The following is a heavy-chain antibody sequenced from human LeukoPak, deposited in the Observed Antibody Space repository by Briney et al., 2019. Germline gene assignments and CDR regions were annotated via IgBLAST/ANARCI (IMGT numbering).Heavy chain of an antibody. CDR2: IYTSGST. CDR1: GGSISSYY. CDR3: ASYSYDTSGYYYAFGY. D-gene: IGHD3-22*01. V-gene: IGHV4-4*07. J-gene: IGHJ4*02. Sequence: SETLSLTCTVSGGSISSYYWSWIRQPAGKGLEWIGRIYTSGSTNYNPFLKSRVTMSRDTSKNQFSLRLLSVTAADTAVYFCASYSYDTSGYYYAFGYWGQGLLVTVSS.